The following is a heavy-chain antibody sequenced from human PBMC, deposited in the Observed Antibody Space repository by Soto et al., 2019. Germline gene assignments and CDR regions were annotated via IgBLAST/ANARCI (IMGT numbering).Heavy chain of an antibody. CDR1: GFTFSSYG. Sequence: GGSLRLSCAASGFTFSSYGMHWVRQAPGKGLEWVAVISYDGSNKYYADSVKGRFTISRDNSKNTLYLQMNSLRAEDTAVYYCALLWLGELPFDAFDIWGQGTMVTVSS. CDR2: ISYDGSNK. CDR3: ALLWLGELPFDAFDI. D-gene: IGHD3-10*01. J-gene: IGHJ3*02. V-gene: IGHV3-30*03.